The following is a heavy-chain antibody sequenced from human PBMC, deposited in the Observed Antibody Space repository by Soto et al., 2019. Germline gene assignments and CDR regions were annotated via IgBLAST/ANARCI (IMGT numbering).Heavy chain of an antibody. D-gene: IGHD3-10*01. CDR3: AKNRGSGSPYYYNMEV. CDR2: ISGSTGKT. Sequence: VGSLRLSCAASGFTFRTYAMSWVRQAPGKGLEWVSVISGSTGKTYYADSVEGRFTISRDNSKNTLSLQMNSLRGEDTAVYFCAKNRGSGSPYYYNMEVWGQGTMVTVSS. J-gene: IGHJ6*02. CDR1: GFTFRTYA. V-gene: IGHV3-23*01.